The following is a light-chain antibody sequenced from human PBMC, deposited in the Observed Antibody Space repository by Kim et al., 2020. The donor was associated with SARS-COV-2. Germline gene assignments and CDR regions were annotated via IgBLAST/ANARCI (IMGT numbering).Light chain of an antibody. J-gene: IGLJ3*02. CDR3: SSYTSSTTWV. CDR1: SSDIGYYNY. Sequence: GPSITISCTGTSSDIGYYNYVSGYQQCPGKAPKLRIYDVNKRPSGVSIRFSGSKSGNTAALTISRLRAEDEADYYCSSYTSSTTWVFGGGTQLTVL. V-gene: IGLV2-14*03. CDR2: DVN.